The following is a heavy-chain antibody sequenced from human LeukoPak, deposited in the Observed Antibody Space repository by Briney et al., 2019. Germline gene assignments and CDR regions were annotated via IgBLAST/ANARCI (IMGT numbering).Heavy chain of an antibody. J-gene: IGHJ5*02. CDR3: AAGSYFPWFDP. V-gene: IGHV4-61*02. D-gene: IGHD3-10*01. CDR1: GGSISSGSYY. CDR2: IYTCESA. Sequence: PSETLSLTCTVSGGSISSGSYYWSWIRQPAGKGLEWIGRIYTCESANYNPSLKSRVTISADTSKNQFSLKLSSVTAADTAVYYCAAGSYFPWFDPWGQGTLVTVSS.